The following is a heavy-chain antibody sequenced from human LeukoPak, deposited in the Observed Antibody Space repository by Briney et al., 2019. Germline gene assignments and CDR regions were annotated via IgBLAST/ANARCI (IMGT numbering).Heavy chain of an antibody. V-gene: IGHV1-46*01. D-gene: IGHD3-10*01. CDR2: INPSGGST. J-gene: IGHJ5*02. CDR1: GYTFTSYY. Sequence: GASVKVSCKASGYTFTSYYMHWVRQAPGQGLEWMGIINPSGGSTSYAQKFQGRVTMTRDTSTSTVYMELSSLRSEDTAVYYCARGRPLLWFGESPETRNWFDPWGQGTLGTVSS. CDR3: ARGRPLLWFGESPETRNWFDP.